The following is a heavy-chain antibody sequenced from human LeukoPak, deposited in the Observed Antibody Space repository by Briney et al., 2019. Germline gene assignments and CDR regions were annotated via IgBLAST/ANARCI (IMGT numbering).Heavy chain of an antibody. CDR1: GFTFSSYG. CDR3: ARAAYYYDSGAYDY. J-gene: IGHJ4*02. D-gene: IGHD3-22*01. V-gene: IGHV3-30*02. CDR2: IRYDGSNK. Sequence: GGSLRLSCAASGFTFSSYGMHWVRQAPGKGLEWVAFIRYDGSNKYYADSVKGRFTISRDNSKNTLYLQMNSLRAEDTAVYYCARAAYYYDSGAYDYWGQGTLVTVSS.